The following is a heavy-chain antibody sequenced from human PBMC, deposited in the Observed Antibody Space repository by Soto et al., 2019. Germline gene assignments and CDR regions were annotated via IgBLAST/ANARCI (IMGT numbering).Heavy chain of an antibody. CDR2: ISAYNGDT. Sequence: ASLTFYCNASDYTFTSDGVSLVRKKPGQGLEWMGWISAYNGDTNYVQKFQDRVTMTTDTSTSTAYMALRSLRSDDTAVYYCARDPPITGRLRGTPLMAVWGQGTTVTVS. CDR1: DYTFTSDG. CDR3: ARDPPITGRLRGTPLMAV. D-gene: IGHD1-20*01. V-gene: IGHV1-18*04. J-gene: IGHJ6*02.